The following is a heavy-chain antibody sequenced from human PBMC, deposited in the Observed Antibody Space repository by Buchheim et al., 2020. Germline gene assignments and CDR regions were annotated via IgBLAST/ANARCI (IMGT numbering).Heavy chain of an antibody. CDR2: MNPNSGNT. V-gene: IGHV1-8*01. D-gene: IGHD3-3*01. CDR3: ARGEKYYDFWSGYYGYRYYYYYGMDV. CDR1: GYTFTSYD. Sequence: QVQLVQSGAEVKKPGASVKVSCKASGYTFTSYDINWVRQATGQGLEWMGWMNPNSGNTGYAQKFQGRVTMTRNTSISTAYMELSSLRSEYTAVYYCARGEKYYDFWSGYYGYRYYYYYGMDVWGQGTT. J-gene: IGHJ6*02.